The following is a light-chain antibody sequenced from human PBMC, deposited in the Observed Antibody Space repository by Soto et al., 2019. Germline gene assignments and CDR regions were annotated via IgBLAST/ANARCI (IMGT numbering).Light chain of an antibody. CDR2: DAS. V-gene: IGKV3-11*01. Sequence: EIVLTQSPATLSLSPGKTATLSCRASQSVTTYLAWYQQKPGQAPRLLMYDASNRAPSVPARFSGSGSGTDFPLTISSLEPEDFAVYYCQQRYKRPITFGQGTRLEIK. J-gene: IGKJ5*01. CDR3: QQRYKRPIT. CDR1: QSVTTY.